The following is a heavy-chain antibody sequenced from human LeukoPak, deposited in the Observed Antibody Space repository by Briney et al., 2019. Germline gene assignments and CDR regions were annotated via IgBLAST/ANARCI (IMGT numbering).Heavy chain of an antibody. CDR1: GYTFTSYD. V-gene: IGHV1-8*01. CDR3: ARAGDIRRGGLGYYDYIWGSYRYTLPDY. D-gene: IGHD3-16*02. CDR2: MNPNSGNT. J-gene: IGHJ4*02. Sequence: ASVKVSCKASGYTFTSYDINWVRQATGQGLEWMGWMNPNSGNTGYAQKFQGRVTMTRNTSISTAHMELSSLRSEDTAVYYCARAGDIRRGGLGYYDYIWGSYRYTLPDYWGQGTLVTVSS.